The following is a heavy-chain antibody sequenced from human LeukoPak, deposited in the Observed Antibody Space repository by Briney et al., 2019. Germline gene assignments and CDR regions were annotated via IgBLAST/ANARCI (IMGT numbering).Heavy chain of an antibody. Sequence: SVKVSCKASGGTFSSYAISWVRQAPGQGREWMGRIIPILGIANYAQEFQGRVTITADKSTSTAYMELSSLRSEDTAVYYCARVDTAMVRGYYYGMDVWGQGTTVTVSS. J-gene: IGHJ6*02. CDR1: GGTFSSYA. CDR3: ARVDTAMVRGYYYGMDV. V-gene: IGHV1-69*04. D-gene: IGHD5-18*01. CDR2: IIPILGIA.